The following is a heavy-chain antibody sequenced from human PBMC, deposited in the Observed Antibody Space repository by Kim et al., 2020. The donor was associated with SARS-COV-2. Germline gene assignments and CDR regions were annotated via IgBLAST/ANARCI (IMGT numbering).Heavy chain of an antibody. V-gene: IGHV3-23*01. CDR2: ISASGTGT. D-gene: IGHD1-26*01. J-gene: IGHJ4*02. CDR3: ARGATFGTRAPDC. CDR1: GFTFSSYA. Sequence: GGSLRLSCAASGFTFSSYAMAWVRQAPGKGLEWVSAISASGTGTYYVDSVQGRFTISRDNSWNTLYLQMNSLRAEDTAVYYCARGATFGTRAPDCWGQGTLVTVSS.